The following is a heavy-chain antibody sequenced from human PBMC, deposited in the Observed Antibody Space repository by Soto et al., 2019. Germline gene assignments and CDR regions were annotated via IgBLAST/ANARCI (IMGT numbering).Heavy chain of an antibody. J-gene: IGHJ5*02. D-gene: IGHD2-15*01. Sequence: QVQLVQSGAEVKKPGSSVKVSCKASGGTFSSYAISWVRQAPGQGLEWMGGIIPIFGTANYAQKFQGRVTITADESMSTAYMELSSLRSEDTAVYYCGAYCSGGSCYSSAGRGWFDPWGQGTLVTVSS. CDR2: IIPIFGTA. CDR1: GGTFSSYA. CDR3: GAYCSGGSCYSSAGRGWFDP. V-gene: IGHV1-69*12.